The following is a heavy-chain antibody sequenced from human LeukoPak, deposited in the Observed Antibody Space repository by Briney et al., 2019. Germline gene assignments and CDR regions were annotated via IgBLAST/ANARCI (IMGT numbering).Heavy chain of an antibody. D-gene: IGHD6-13*01. CDR2: ISGSGGST. J-gene: IGHJ4*02. CDR3: ARGIAAANERGAVY. V-gene: IGHV3-23*01. Sequence: PGGSLRLSCAASGFTFSSYAMSWVRQAPGKGLEWVSAISGSGGSTYYADSVKGRFTISRDNSKNTLYLQMNSLRAEDTAVYYCARGIAAANERGAVYWGQGTLVTVSS. CDR1: GFTFSSYA.